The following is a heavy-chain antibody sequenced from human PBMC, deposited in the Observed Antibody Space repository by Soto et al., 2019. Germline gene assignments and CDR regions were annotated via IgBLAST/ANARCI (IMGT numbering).Heavy chain of an antibody. J-gene: IGHJ6*02. CDR2: ISYSGST. Sequence: QVQLQESGPGLVKPSETMSLTCTISGDSINNYFWNWIRQPPGKGLEWIGYISYSGSTSYNPSLQRRVTISSDTSKNQFSLQLSSVTAADTAVYYCARARQRDTGRGLDVWGQGTTVTVS. CDR1: GDSINNYF. V-gene: IGHV4-59*01. D-gene: IGHD5-18*01. CDR3: ARARQRDTGRGLDV.